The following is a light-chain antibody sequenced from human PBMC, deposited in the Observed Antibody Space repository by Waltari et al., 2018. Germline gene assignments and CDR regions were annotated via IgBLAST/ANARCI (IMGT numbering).Light chain of an antibody. J-gene: IGLJ3*02. CDR1: SSYVGFYDF. Sequence: QSALTQPASVSGSPGQSITISCTGTSSYVGFYDFVSWFQQHPGKAPKVIFYRVNIPPSVVSNRFSGSKSATTASLTISGLQAEDVADYYCSSYTRRSYWVFGGGTQLTVL. V-gene: IGLV2-14*01. CDR2: RVN. CDR3: SSYTRRSYWV.